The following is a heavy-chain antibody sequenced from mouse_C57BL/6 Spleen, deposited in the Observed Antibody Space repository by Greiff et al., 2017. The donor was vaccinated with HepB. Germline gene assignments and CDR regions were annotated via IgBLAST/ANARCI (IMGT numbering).Heavy chain of an antibody. CDR1: GYSFTGYY. D-gene: IGHD2-1*01. CDR2: INPSTGGT. V-gene: IGHV1-42*01. CDR3: ERTIYYGNIYAMDY. Sequence: EVQLQQSGPELVKPGASVKISCKASGYSFTGYYMNWVKQSPEKSLEWIGEINPSTGGTTYNQKFKAKATLTVDKSSSTAYMQLKSLTSEDSAVYYCERTIYYGNIYAMDYWGQGTSVTVSS. J-gene: IGHJ4*01.